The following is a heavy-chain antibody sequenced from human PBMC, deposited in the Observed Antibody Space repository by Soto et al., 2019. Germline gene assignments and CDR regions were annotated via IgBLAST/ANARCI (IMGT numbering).Heavy chain of an antibody. CDR1: GGSISSSSYY. CDR3: ARRSTVTTWNYYYYGMDV. Sequence: ASETLSLTCTVSGGSISSSSYYWGWIRQPPGKGLEWIGSIYYSGSTYYNPSLKSRVTISVDTSKNQFSLKLSSVTAADTAVYYCARRSTVTTWNYYYYGMDVWGQGTTVTVSS. CDR2: IYYSGST. V-gene: IGHV4-39*01. J-gene: IGHJ6*02. D-gene: IGHD4-17*01.